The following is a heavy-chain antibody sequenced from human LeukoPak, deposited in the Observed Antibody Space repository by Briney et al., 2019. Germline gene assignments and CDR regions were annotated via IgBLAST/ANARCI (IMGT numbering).Heavy chain of an antibody. Sequence: SETLSLTCAVYGGSFCGYYWSWIRQPPGKGLEWIGEINHSGSTNYNPSLKSRVTISVDTSKNQFSLKLSSVTAADTAVYYCARLMITMVRGVIIYNWFDPWGQGTLVTVSS. V-gene: IGHV4-34*01. CDR1: GGSFCGYY. CDR2: INHSGST. CDR3: ARLMITMVRGVIIYNWFDP. J-gene: IGHJ5*02. D-gene: IGHD3-10*01.